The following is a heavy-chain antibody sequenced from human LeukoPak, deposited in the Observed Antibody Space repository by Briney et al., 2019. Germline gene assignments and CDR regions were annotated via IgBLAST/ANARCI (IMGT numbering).Heavy chain of an antibody. CDR3: ARADSEWLIEWGFDY. CDR1: GYTFTGYY. CDR2: INPNSGGT. V-gene: IGHV1-2*02. Sequence: ASVKVSCKASGYTFTGYYMHWVRQAPGQGLEWMGWINPNSGGTNYAQKFQGRVTMTRDMSTSTVYMELSSLRSEDTAVYYCARADSEWLIEWGFDYWGQGTLVTVSS. J-gene: IGHJ4*02. D-gene: IGHD6-19*01.